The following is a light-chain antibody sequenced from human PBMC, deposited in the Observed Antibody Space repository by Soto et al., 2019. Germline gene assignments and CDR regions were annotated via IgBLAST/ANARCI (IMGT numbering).Light chain of an antibody. V-gene: IGKV1-5*03. CDR2: KAS. J-gene: IGKJ1*01. CDR1: QTIISL. Sequence: IQMTQSPSTLSGSVGDRVTITCRSSQTIISLLAWYQQKPGKAPKLLIYKASTLKSGVPSRFSGSGSGTEFTLTISRLQPDDVATYYCLQYSSHSWTFGQGTKVDIK. CDR3: LQYSSHSWT.